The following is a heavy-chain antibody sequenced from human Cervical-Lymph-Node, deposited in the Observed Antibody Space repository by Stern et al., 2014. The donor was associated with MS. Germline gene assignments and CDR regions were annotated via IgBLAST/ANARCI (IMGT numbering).Heavy chain of an antibody. V-gene: IGHV2-5*02. CDR3: AHRTAGPFDY. Sequence: QVTLKESGPALVKPTQTLTLTCTFSGFSLSTSGLGVGWIRQPPGEALEWLAYIYWDDQNRYSPSLKSRLTINKDTAKNQVVRTLTTVDPVDTATYYCAHRTAGPFDYWGQGTLVTVSS. CDR1: GFSLSTSGLG. J-gene: IGHJ4*02. CDR2: IYWDDQN.